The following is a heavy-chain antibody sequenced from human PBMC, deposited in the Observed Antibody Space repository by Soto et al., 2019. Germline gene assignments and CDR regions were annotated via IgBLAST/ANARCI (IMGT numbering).Heavy chain of an antibody. CDR2: IHHSGTT. J-gene: IGHJ6*02. CDR3: ARERLIPSSGTYYYYDMDV. CDR1: GDSISSSNW. D-gene: IGHD1-1*01. V-gene: IGHV4-4*02. Sequence: PSETLSLTCAVSGDSISSSNWWHWVRQPPGEGLEWIGEIHHSGTTNYNPSLKSRVAISVERSKNQFSLKLSSVTAADTAVYYCARERLIPSSGTYYYYDMDVCGRGTPVIVSS.